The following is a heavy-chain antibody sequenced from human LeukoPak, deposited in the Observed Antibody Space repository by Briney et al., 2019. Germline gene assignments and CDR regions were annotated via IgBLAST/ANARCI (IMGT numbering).Heavy chain of an antibody. CDR1: GYTFTGYD. CDR2: MNPKNGDT. J-gene: IGHJ5*02. V-gene: IGHV1-8*03. Sequence: ASVKVSCKASGYTFTGYDINWVRQAAGQGLEWMGWMNPKNGDTGYAQKFQGRVTITRNISISTAYMELSSLRTEDTAVYYCARDISVAIFGVASKGVLDPWGQGTLVTVSS. CDR3: ARDISVAIFGVASKGVLDP. D-gene: IGHD3-3*01.